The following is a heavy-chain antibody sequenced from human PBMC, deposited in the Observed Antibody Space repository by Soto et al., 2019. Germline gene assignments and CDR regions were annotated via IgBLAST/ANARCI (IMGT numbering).Heavy chain of an antibody. Sequence: CGVQLVQPGGSLRLSCIVSEFPFSDYGMTWVRQAPGKGLKWVANIKQDGSEIYYVDSVKGRFTISRDNAKNSLFLQMNSLRAEDTAVYYCARGWASLDYWGQGTLVTVSS. J-gene: IGHJ4*02. D-gene: IGHD6-19*01. V-gene: IGHV3-7*03. CDR3: ARGWASLDY. CDR2: IKQDGSEI. CDR1: EFPFSDYG.